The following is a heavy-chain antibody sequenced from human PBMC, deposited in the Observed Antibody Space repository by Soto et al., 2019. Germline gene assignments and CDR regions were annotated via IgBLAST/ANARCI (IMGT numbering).Heavy chain of an antibody. J-gene: IGHJ4*02. CDR3: ARDMQSGYDFGGPFDY. Sequence: SETLSLTCTVSGGSISSYYWSWIRQPPGKGLEWIGYIYYSGSTNYNPSLKSRVTISVDTSKNQFSLKLSSVTAADTAVYYCARDMQSGYDFGGPFDYWGQGTPVTVSS. D-gene: IGHD5-12*01. V-gene: IGHV4-59*01. CDR2: IYYSGST. CDR1: GGSISSYY.